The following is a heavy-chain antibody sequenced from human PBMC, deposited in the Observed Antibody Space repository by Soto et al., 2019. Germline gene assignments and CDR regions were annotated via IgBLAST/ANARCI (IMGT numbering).Heavy chain of an antibody. CDR2: IYPGDSDT. V-gene: IGHV5-51*01. CDR3: ARQAGHSSSWYDWFDP. D-gene: IGHD6-13*01. Sequence: GESLKISCNGSGYSFTSYWIGWVRQMPGKGLEWMGIIYPGDSDTRYSPSFQGQVIISADKSISTAYLQWSSLKASDTAMYYCARQAGHSSSWYDWFDPWGQGTLVTVSS. J-gene: IGHJ5*02. CDR1: GYSFTSYW.